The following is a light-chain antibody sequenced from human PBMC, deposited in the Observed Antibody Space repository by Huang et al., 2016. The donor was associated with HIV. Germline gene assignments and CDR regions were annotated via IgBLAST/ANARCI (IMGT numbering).Light chain of an antibody. V-gene: IGKV1-NL1*01. CDR1: QGIGNS. Sequence: DIQMTQSPSSLSASVGDRVTITCRAGQGIGNSLAWYQQKPEKPPRLLLDATSRLERGVPSRFSGSGSGTHYTLTITTLQPEDIASYYCQQYQSIPWTFGQGTKVEIK. CDR3: QQYQSIPWT. CDR2: ATS. J-gene: IGKJ1*01.